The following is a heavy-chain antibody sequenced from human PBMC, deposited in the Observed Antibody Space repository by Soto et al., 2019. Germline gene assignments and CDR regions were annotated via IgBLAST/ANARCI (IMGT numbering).Heavy chain of an antibody. CDR1: GGSISSYY. J-gene: IGHJ4*02. Sequence: SETLSLTCTVSGGSISSYYWSWIRQPPGKGLEWIGYIYYSGSTNYNPSLKSRVTISVDTSKNQFSLKLSSVTAADTAVYYCARDSYDSSGLDYWGQGTLVTVSS. CDR3: ARDSYDSSGLDY. CDR2: IYYSGST. D-gene: IGHD3-22*01. V-gene: IGHV4-59*01.